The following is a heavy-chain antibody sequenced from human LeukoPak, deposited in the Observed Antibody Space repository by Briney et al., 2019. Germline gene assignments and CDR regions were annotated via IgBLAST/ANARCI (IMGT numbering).Heavy chain of an antibody. CDR1: GFMFDDYG. Sequence: PGGSLRLSCAASGFMFDDYGMSWVRQAPGKGLEWVSGINWDGGRTGYAESVKGRFTIPRDNSKNTLYLQMNSLRAEDTAVFYCAKVSGFKITFGGVIDWGQGTPVTVSS. CDR3: AKVSGFKITFGGVID. CDR2: INWDGGRT. J-gene: IGHJ4*02. V-gene: IGHV3-20*04. D-gene: IGHD3-16*02.